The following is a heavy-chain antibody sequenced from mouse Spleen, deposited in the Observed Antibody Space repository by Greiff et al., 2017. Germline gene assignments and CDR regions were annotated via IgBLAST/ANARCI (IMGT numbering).Heavy chain of an antibody. CDR2: IDPEDGDT. J-gene: IGHJ2*01. Sequence: VQLQQSGAELMRPGASVKLSCTVSGFTFKDYYMHWVKQRPEQGLEWIGRIDPEDGDTEYAPKFQGKATMTADTSSNTAYLQLSSLTSEGTAVYYCTTSISDYWGQGTTLTVSS. V-gene: IGHV14-1*01. CDR3: TTSISDY. CDR1: GFTFKDYY.